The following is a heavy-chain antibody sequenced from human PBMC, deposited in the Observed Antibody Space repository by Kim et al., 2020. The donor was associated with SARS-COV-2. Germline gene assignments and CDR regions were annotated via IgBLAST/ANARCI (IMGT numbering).Heavy chain of an antibody. CDR3: AKEGYSGYDSIAVAGGFDY. CDR1: GFTFSSYA. D-gene: IGHD5-12*01. CDR2: ISGSGGST. V-gene: IGHV3-23*01. J-gene: IGHJ4*02. Sequence: GGSLRLSCAASGFTFSSYAMSWVRQAPGKGLEWVSAISGSGGSTYYADSVKGRFTISRDNSKNTLYLQMNSLRAEDTAVYYCAKEGYSGYDSIAVAGGFDYWGQGTLVTVSS.